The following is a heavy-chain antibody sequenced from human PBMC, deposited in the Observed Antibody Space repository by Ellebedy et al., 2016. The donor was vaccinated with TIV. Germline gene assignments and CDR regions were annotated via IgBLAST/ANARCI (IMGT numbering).Heavy chain of an antibody. CDR1: GFTVSSNY. Sequence: GESLKISCAASGFTVSSNYMSWVRQAPGKGLEWVSVIYSGGSTYYADSVKGRFTISRDNAKNSLYLQMNSLRAEDTAVYYCARGSSGWHNPDYWGQGTLVTVSS. CDR3: ARGSSGWHNPDY. J-gene: IGHJ4*02. V-gene: IGHV3-66*01. D-gene: IGHD6-19*01. CDR2: IYSGGST.